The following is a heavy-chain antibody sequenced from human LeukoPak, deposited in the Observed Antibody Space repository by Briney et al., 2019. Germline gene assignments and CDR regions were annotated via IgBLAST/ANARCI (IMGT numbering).Heavy chain of an antibody. CDR3: ARLIWFGELNNNWFDP. CDR2: INTNTGNP. D-gene: IGHD3-10*01. Sequence: VASVKVSCKASGYTFTSYAMNWVRQAPGQGLEWMGWINTNTGNPTYAQGFTGRFVFSLDTSVSTAYLQISSLKAEDTAVYYCARLIWFGELNNNWFDPWGQGTLVTVSS. CDR1: GYTFTSYA. V-gene: IGHV7-4-1*02. J-gene: IGHJ5*02.